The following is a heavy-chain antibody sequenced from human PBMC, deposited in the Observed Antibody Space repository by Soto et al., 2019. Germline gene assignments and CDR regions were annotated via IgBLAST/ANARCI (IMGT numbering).Heavy chain of an antibody. J-gene: IGHJ4*02. D-gene: IGHD2-2*01. CDR2: ISGSGGSP. CDR3: AKARCSSATCYVPDY. CDR1: GFIFSSYT. V-gene: IGHV3-23*01. Sequence: EVQLLQSGGGLVQPGESLRLSCAASGFIFSSYTMSWVRQAPGKGLEWVSVISGSGGSPYHADSVQGRFTISRDNPKNTLYLQMNSLRAEDTAIYYCAKARCSSATCYVPDYWDQGTLVTVSS.